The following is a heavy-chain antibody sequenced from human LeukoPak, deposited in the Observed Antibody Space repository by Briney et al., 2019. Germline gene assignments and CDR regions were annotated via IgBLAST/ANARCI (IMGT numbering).Heavy chain of an antibody. CDR1: GGSFSGYY. D-gene: IGHD3-10*01. CDR3: ASITYYYGSGSQPNY. Sequence: SETLSLTCAVYGGSFSGYYWSSIRQPPGKGLEWIGEINHSGSTNYNPSLKSRVTISVDTSKNQFSLKMSSVTAADTAVYYCASITYYYGSGSQPNYWGQGTLVTVSS. J-gene: IGHJ4*02. CDR2: INHSGST. V-gene: IGHV4-34*01.